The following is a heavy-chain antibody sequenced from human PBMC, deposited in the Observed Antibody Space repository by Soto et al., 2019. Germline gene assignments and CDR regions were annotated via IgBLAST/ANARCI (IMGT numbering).Heavy chain of an antibody. CDR1: GYSFTSYW. CDR3: ARYEDTAMVYYGMDV. J-gene: IGHJ6*02. D-gene: IGHD5-18*01. Sequence: PGESLKISCKGSGYSFTSYWISWVRQMPGKGLEWMGRIDPSDSYTNYSPSFQGHVTISADKSISTAYLQWSSLKASDTAMYYCARYEDTAMVYYGMDVWGQGTTVTVSS. CDR2: IDPSDSYT. V-gene: IGHV5-10-1*01.